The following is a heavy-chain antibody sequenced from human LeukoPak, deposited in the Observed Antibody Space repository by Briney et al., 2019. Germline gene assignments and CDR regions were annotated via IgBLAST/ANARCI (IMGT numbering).Heavy chain of an antibody. CDR1: GFTFSSYE. CDR2: ISTSGITK. CDR3: ARDSDADGMHV. Sequence: GGSLRLSCAVSGFTFSSYEMHWVRQAPGKGLEWLSYISTSGITKYNADSVKGRFTMSRDNAKNSLYLQMSSLRAEDTAVYYCARDSDADGMHVWGQGTTVTVSS. V-gene: IGHV3-48*03. J-gene: IGHJ6*02.